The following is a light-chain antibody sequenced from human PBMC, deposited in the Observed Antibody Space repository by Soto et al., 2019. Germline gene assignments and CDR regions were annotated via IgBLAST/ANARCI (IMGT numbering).Light chain of an antibody. CDR3: QQRSNWPWT. J-gene: IGKJ1*01. CDR1: QSVSSSY. V-gene: IGKV3D-20*02. CDR2: GAS. Sequence: EIALTQSPGTLSLSPGERATLSCRASQSVSSSYLAWYQQKPGQAPRLLIYGASSRATGIPDRFSGSGSGTDFTLTISRLEPEDSSVYYCQQRSNWPWTFGQGTKVDIK.